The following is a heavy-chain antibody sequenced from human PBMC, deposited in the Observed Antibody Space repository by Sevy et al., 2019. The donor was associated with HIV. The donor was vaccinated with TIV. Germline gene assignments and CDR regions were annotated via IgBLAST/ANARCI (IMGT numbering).Heavy chain of an antibody. CDR3: ARPYGSGSWEAFDI. CDR1: GFTFSTYT. CDR2: IISSANYI. V-gene: IGHV3-21*01. Sequence: GGSLRLSCSASGFTFSTYTMNWVRQAPGKGLEGVSSIISSANYIYYADSLKGRFTISRDNAKNSLYLQMNSLRAEDTAVYYCARPYGSGSWEAFDIWGQGTMVTVSS. J-gene: IGHJ3*02. D-gene: IGHD3-10*01.